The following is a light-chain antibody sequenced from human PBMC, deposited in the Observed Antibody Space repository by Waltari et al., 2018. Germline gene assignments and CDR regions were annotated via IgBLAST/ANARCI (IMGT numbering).Light chain of an antibody. Sequence: DIQMTKSPSTLAASVGDRVTSTCRASQSVSRWLAWYQQKPGKAPKFLIYLASTLESGVPSRFSGSGSGTEFTLTISSLQPDDFATYYCQQYSTSSLYTFGQGTKLEI. CDR3: QQYSTSSLYT. CDR2: LAS. V-gene: IGKV1-5*03. CDR1: QSVSRW. J-gene: IGKJ2*01.